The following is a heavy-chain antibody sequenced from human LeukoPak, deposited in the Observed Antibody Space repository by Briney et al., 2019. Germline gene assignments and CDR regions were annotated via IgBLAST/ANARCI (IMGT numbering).Heavy chain of an antibody. CDR1: GGSISSGSYY. D-gene: IGHD6-6*01. CDR3: ARVGSIAARQGLTRDY. V-gene: IGHV4-61*02. CDR2: IYTSGST. Sequence: PSETLSLTCTVSGGSISSGSYYWSWIRQPAGKGLEWIGRIYTSGSTNYNPSLKSRATISVDTSKNQFSLTLSSVTAADTAVYYCARVGSIAARQGLTRDYWGQGALVTVSS. J-gene: IGHJ4*02.